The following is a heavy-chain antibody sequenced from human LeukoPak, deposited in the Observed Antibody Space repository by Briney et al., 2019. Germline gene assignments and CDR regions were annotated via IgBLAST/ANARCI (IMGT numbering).Heavy chain of an antibody. CDR3: ARSGLYYPGSGSFDS. D-gene: IGHD3-10*01. V-gene: IGHV4-31*03. Sequence: SQTLSLTCTVSGDSVTSGGYYWNWIRQHPVKGLEWIGYIYYTGSTNYNPSLKSRINISADTSKTQFSLKLKSVTAADTAIYYCARSGLYYPGSGSFDSWGQGALVTASS. J-gene: IGHJ4*02. CDR2: IYYTGST. CDR1: GDSVTSGGYY.